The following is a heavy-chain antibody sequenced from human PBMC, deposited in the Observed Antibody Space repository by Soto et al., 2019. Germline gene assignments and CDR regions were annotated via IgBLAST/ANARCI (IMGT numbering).Heavy chain of an antibody. Sequence: GASVKVSCKASGYTFTSYDMHWVRQAPGQGLEWVGLINPSGGSTSSAQRFQGRVSMTSDTSTSTVYMELSSLRSEDTAVYYCARDRGFCSAGTCYMFDYWGQGTLVTVSS. D-gene: IGHD2-15*01. CDR1: GYTFTSYD. CDR2: INPSGGST. J-gene: IGHJ4*02. CDR3: ARDRGFCSAGTCYMFDY. V-gene: IGHV1-46*01.